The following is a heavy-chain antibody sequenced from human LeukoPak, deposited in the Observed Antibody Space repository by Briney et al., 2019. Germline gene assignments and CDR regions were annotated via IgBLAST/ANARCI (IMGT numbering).Heavy chain of an antibody. V-gene: IGHV4-39*07. CDR2: ISDSGTI. J-gene: IGHJ5*02. Sequence: TSETLSLTCTVSGGSISRNSYSWGWIRQPPGKGLEWIGSISDSGTIHYNPSLKSRVTISVDTSKNQFSLKLSSVTAADTAVYYCARVTRWFDPWGQGTLVTVSS. CDR1: GGSISRNSYS. CDR3: ARVTRWFDP.